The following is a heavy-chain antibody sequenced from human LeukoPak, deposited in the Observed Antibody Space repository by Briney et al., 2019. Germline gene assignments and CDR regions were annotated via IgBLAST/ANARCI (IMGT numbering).Heavy chain of an antibody. CDR1: GFTFSSYS. Sequence: PGGSLRLSCAASGFTFSSYSMKWVRQAPGKGLEWVSFISSSSSYIYYSDSVKGRFTISRDNARNSLYLQMNSLKTEDTAVYYCTTVGGWPDVGHDAFDIWGQGTMVTVSS. J-gene: IGHJ3*02. D-gene: IGHD3/OR15-3a*01. V-gene: IGHV3-21*03. CDR3: TTVGGWPDVGHDAFDI. CDR2: ISSSSSYI.